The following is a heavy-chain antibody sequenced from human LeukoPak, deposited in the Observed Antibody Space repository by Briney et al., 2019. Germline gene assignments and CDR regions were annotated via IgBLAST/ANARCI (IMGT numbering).Heavy chain of an antibody. V-gene: IGHV3-74*01. CDR3: TRDTLYCSGGYCYHDI. J-gene: IGHJ3*02. Sequence: RAGGSLRLSCAASGFTFSSYWMHWVRQAPGKGLVWVSRINSDGSSTSYADSVKGRFTISRDNAKNTLYLQMNSLRAEDTAVYYCTRDTLYCSGGYCYHDIWGQGTMVTVSS. CDR1: GFTFSSYW. D-gene: IGHD2-15*01. CDR2: INSDGSST.